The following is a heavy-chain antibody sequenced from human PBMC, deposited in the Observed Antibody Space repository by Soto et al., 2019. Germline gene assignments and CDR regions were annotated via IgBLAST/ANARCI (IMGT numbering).Heavy chain of an antibody. J-gene: IGHJ4*02. CDR1: GFTFSSYA. CDR3: AKEAPGFITMIVVAADHFDY. Sequence: GGSLRLSCAASGFTFSSYAMSWVRQAPGKGLEWVSAISGSGGSTYYADSVKGRFTISRDNSKNTLYLQMISLRAEDTAVYYCAKEAPGFITMIVVAADHFDYWGQGTLVTVSS. D-gene: IGHD3-22*01. CDR2: ISGSGGST. V-gene: IGHV3-23*01.